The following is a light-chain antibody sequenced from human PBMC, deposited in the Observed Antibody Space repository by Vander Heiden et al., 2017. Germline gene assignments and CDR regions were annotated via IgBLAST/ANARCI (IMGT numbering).Light chain of an antibody. CDR2: WAS. V-gene: IGKV4-1*01. CDR1: QTVLHSDNNKTD. CDR3: QKYVGAVT. J-gene: IGKJ2*01. Sequence: DTVLPESPGSLALSLGERAHLYRKSSQTVLHSDNNKTDSAKFQHKPGQPPKLLLYWASTRESVVPDRFSGGGSGTDFTLTSSGLQPEDVAVYYCQKYVGAVTFGQGTNVEIK.